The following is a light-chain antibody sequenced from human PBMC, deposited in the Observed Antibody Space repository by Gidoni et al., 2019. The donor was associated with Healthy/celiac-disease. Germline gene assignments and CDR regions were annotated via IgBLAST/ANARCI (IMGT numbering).Light chain of an antibody. CDR1: QGISNY. CDR3: QKYNSAPQT. V-gene: IGKV1-27*01. J-gene: IGKJ1*01. CDR2: AAS. Sequence: DIQMTHSPSSLSASVGDRVTITCRASQGISNYLAWYQQKPGKVPKLLIYAASPLQSGVPSRFSGSGSGTDFTLTICSLQPEDVATYYCQKYNSAPQTFGQGTKVEIK.